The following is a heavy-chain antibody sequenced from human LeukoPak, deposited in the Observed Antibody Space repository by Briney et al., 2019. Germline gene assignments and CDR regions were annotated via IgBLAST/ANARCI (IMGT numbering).Heavy chain of an antibody. CDR1: GFTFGTYS. Sequence: GGSLRLSCAASGFTFGTYSMTWVRQGPGKGLEWVSSIYPRGDSTFYADSVKGRFTISRDNSKNTLYLQMSSLRTEDTAIYYCAKDVVPDSGWDLDYWGQGTLVTVSS. CDR3: AKDVVPDSGWDLDY. V-gene: IGHV3-23*01. D-gene: IGHD6-19*01. J-gene: IGHJ4*02. CDR2: IYPRGDST.